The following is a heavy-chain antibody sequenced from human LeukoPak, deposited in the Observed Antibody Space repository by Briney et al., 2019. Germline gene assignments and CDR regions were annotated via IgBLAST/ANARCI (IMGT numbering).Heavy chain of an antibody. CDR2: ISSSGGTT. Sequence: GGSLRLSCSASGFTFSSFAMHWVRQAPGKGLEYVSAISSSGGTTYYVDSVKGRFSVSRDNSKNTLYLQMTNLRPEDTAVYYCVVYGCSTTTCYWFDPWGQGTLVTVSS. V-gene: IGHV3-64D*06. CDR3: VVYGCSTTTCYWFDP. D-gene: IGHD2-2*01. J-gene: IGHJ5*02. CDR1: GFTFSSFA.